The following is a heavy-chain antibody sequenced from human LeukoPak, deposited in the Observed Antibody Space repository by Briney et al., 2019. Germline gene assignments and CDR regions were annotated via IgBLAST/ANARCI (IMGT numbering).Heavy chain of an antibody. V-gene: IGHV3-23*01. CDR1: GFTFSSYA. CDR2: ISGSGGST. Sequence: PGGSLRLSCAASGFTFSSYAMSWVRQAPGKGLEWVSAISGSGGSTYYADSVKGRFTISRDNSKNSLYLQMNSLRAEDTALYYCAKGGKQQPDGGLDVWGQGTTVTVSS. CDR3: AKGGKQQPDGGLDV. J-gene: IGHJ6*02. D-gene: IGHD6-13*01.